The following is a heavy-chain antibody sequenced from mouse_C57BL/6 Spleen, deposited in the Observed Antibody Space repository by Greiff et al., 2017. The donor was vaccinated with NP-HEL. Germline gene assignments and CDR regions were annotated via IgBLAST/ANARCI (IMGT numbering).Heavy chain of an antibody. J-gene: IGHJ4*01. CDR1: GYTFTSYW. CDR3: ARGGTTVVAHYAMDY. V-gene: IGHV1-69*01. CDR2: IDPSDSYT. Sequence: QVHVKQPGAELVMPGASVKLSCKASGYTFTSYWMHWVKQRPGQGLEWIGEIDPSDSYTNYNQKFKGKSTLTVDKSSSTAYMQLSSLTSEDSAVYYGARGGTTVVAHYAMDYWGQGTSVTVSS. D-gene: IGHD1-1*01.